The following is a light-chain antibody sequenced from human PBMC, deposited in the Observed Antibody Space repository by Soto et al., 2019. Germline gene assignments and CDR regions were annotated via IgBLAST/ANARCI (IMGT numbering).Light chain of an antibody. CDR2: KAS. J-gene: IGKJ1*01. CDR3: LQDYNYPRT. V-gene: IGKV1-5*03. CDR1: QSISSW. Sequence: DIQMTQAPSNLSATLRDRITNTCPASQSISSWLAWYQQKPGKAPKLLIYKASSLESGVPSRFSGSGSGTDFTLTISSLQPEDFATYYCLQDYNYPRTFGQGTKVDIK.